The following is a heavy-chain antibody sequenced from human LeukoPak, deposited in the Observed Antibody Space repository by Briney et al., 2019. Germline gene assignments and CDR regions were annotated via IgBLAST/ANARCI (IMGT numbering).Heavy chain of an antibody. CDR2: IYPGDSDT. CDR3: AXXXXXXXSNYYYYYMDV. J-gene: IGHJ6*03. V-gene: IGHV5-51*01. CDR1: GYSFTSYW. Sequence: GESLKISCKGSGYSFTSYWIGWVRQMPGKGLEWMGIIYPGDSDTRYSPSFQGQVTISADKSISTAYLQWSSLKASDTAMYYCAXXXXXXXSNYYYYYMDVWGKGTTVTISS.